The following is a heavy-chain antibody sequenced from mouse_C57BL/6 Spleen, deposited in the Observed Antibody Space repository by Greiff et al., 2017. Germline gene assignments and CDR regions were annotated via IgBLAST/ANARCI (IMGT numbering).Heavy chain of an antibody. CDR2: IYPGDGDT. Sequence: VHLVESGAELVKPGASVKISCKASGYAFSSYWMNWVKQRPGKGLEWIGQIYPGDGDTNYNGKFKGKATLTADKSSSTAYMQLSSLTSEDSAVYFCAREGAPGGFAYWGQGTLVTVSA. CDR1: GYAFSSYW. CDR3: AREGAPGGFAY. J-gene: IGHJ3*01. V-gene: IGHV1-80*01.